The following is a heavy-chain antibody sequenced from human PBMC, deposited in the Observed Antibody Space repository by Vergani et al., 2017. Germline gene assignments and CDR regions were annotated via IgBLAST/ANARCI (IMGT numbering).Heavy chain of an antibody. Sequence: EVQLVESGGGLIQPGGSLRLSCEASGFTVSSNYMSWVRQAPGKGLEWVSVIYSGGSKYYADSVKGRFTISRDNSKNTLYLQMNSLRAEDTAVYYCAKVQQWLNPGYGPWGQGTLVTVSS. CDR1: GFTVSSNY. V-gene: IGHV3-53*01. CDR3: AKVQQWLNPGYGP. CDR2: IYSGGSK. D-gene: IGHD6-19*01. J-gene: IGHJ5*02.